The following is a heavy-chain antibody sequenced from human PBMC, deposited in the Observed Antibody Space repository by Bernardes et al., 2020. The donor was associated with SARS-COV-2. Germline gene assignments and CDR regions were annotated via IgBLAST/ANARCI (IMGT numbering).Heavy chain of an antibody. D-gene: IGHD2-21*01. CDR3: AKRDLLPGDVEGYNWFDH. V-gene: IGHV3-30*18. Sequence: GGSLRLSCAASGFAFSSYAMHWVRQTPGKGLEWVALISSDGSKQYYADSLEGRFTISRDTSKNTLYLQMNSLRPEDTAVYYCAKRDLLPGDVEGYNWFDHWGQGTLVTVSS. J-gene: IGHJ5*02. CDR1: GFAFSSYA. CDR2: ISSDGSKQ.